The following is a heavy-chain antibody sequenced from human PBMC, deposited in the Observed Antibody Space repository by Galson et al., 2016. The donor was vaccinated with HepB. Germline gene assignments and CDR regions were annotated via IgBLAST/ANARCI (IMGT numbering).Heavy chain of an antibody. CDR3: AREEERQLVRRFDT. Sequence: LSLTCTVSGGSVSSGSYYWSWIRQPPGKGLEWIGYIYYSGSTNYNPSLKSRVTISVDTSKNQFSLKLTSVTAADTAFYYCAREEERQLVRRFDTWGQGTLVTVSS. CDR2: IYYSGST. D-gene: IGHD6-13*01. V-gene: IGHV4-61*01. CDR1: GGSVSSGSYY. J-gene: IGHJ5*02.